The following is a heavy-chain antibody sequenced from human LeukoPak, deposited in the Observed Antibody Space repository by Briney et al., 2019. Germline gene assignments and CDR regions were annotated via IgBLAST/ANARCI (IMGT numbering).Heavy chain of an antibody. Sequence: GGSLRLSCAASGFTFSSYAMHWVRQAPGKGLEWVAVVSYDGSNKYYADSVKGRFTISRDNSKNTLYLQMDSLRGEDTAVYYCARESDGTTVTWGFDYWGQGTLVTVSS. CDR3: ARESDGTTVTWGFDY. CDR1: GFTFSSYA. D-gene: IGHD4-11*01. J-gene: IGHJ4*02. V-gene: IGHV3-30*03. CDR2: VSYDGSNK.